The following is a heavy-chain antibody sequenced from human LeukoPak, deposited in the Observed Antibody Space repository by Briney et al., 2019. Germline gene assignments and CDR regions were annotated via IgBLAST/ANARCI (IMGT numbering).Heavy chain of an antibody. CDR2: INPNSGGT. Sequence: ASVKVSCKASGYTFTGYYMHWVRQAPGQGPEWMGWINPNSGGTNYAQKFQGRVTMTRDTSISTAYMELSRLRSDDTAVYYCARGGRYCSGGSCYQDYWGQGTLVTVSS. J-gene: IGHJ4*02. CDR1: GYTFTGYY. D-gene: IGHD2-15*01. CDR3: ARGGRYCSGGSCYQDY. V-gene: IGHV1-2*02.